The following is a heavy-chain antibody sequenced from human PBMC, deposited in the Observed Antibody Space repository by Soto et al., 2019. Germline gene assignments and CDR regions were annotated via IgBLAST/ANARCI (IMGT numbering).Heavy chain of an antibody. CDR2: IIPIFGTA. V-gene: IGHV1-69*13. D-gene: IGHD6-19*01. Sequence: SVKVSCKASGGTFSSYSISWVRQAPGQGLEWMGGIIPIFGTANYAQKFQGRVTITGDESTSTAYMELSSLTSEDTAVYYCASACIAVARLDYWGQGTLVTVSS. CDR3: ASACIAVARLDY. J-gene: IGHJ4*02. CDR1: GGTFSSYS.